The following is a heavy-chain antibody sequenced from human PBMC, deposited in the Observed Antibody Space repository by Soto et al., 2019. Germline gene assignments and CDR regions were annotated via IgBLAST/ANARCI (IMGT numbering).Heavy chain of an antibody. V-gene: IGHV5-51*01. CDR3: ATPGYSSGWQLDY. CDR1: GYSFTSYW. D-gene: IGHD6-19*01. CDR2: IYPSDSDI. J-gene: IGHJ4*02. Sequence: GESLKISCKGAGYSFTSYWIGWVRQMPGKGLEWMGIIYPSDSDIRYSPSFQGQVTISADKSISTAYLQWSSLKASDTAIYYCATPGYSSGWQLDYWGQGTLVTVS.